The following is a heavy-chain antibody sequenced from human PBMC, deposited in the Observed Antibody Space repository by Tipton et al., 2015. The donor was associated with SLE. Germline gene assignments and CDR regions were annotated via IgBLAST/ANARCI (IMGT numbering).Heavy chain of an antibody. V-gene: IGHV4-4*02. J-gene: IGHJ6*03. CDR2: IFHSGST. D-gene: IGHD5-12*01. CDR1: GGSITSSNW. CDR3: ARAGLATSYYYCMDV. Sequence: NLSLTCTLSGGSITSSNWWTWVRQPPGKGLEWIGEIFHSGSTNYNPSLKRRVTISVDTSKNQFSLKLSSVTAADTAVYYCARAGLATSYYYCMDVWGKGTTVTVSS.